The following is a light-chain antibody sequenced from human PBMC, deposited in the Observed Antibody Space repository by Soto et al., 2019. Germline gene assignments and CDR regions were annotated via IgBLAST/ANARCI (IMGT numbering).Light chain of an antibody. V-gene: IGKV3-15*01. CDR3: QQYYNWPIT. CDR1: QSISSN. CDR2: GAS. J-gene: IGKJ5*01. Sequence: EIVITQSPATLSVSPGERATLSCRASQSISSNLAWYQQKPGQAPRLLIYGASTRATGIPARFSGSGSGTEFILTISSLQSEDFAVYYCQQYYNWPITFGQGTRREIK.